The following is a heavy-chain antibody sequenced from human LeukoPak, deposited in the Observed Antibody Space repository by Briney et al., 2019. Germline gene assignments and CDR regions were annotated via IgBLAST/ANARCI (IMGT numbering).Heavy chain of an antibody. CDR3: ARDSSTVTTEAVDY. V-gene: IGHV4-59*12. J-gene: IGHJ4*02. Sequence: SETLSLTCTVSGGSISSYYWSWIRQPPGKGLEWIGSIYHSGSTYYNPSLKSRVTISVDTSKNQFSLKLSSVTAADTAVYYCARDSSTVTTEAVDYWGQGTLVTVSS. D-gene: IGHD4-11*01. CDR2: IYHSGST. CDR1: GGSISSYY.